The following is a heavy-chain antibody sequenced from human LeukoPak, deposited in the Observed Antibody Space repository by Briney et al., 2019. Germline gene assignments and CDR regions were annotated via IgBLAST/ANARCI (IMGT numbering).Heavy chain of an antibody. CDR2: ISSSSSYI. J-gene: IGHJ4*02. Sequence: GGSLRLSCAASGFTFSSYSMNWVRQAPGKGLEWVSSISSSSSYIYYADSVKGRFTISRDNAKNSLYLQMNSLRAEDTAVYYCARAGYSSGWYPYNYWGQGTLVTVSS. D-gene: IGHD6-19*01. CDR3: ARAGYSSGWYPYNY. CDR1: GFTFSSYS. V-gene: IGHV3-21*01.